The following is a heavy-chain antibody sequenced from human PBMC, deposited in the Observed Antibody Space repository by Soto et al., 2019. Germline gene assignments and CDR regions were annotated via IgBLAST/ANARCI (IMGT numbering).Heavy chain of an antibody. J-gene: IGHJ4*02. CDR1: GFTFRYYW. Sequence: EVHLVESGGGLVQPGGSLRLCCAASGFTFRYYWLHWVRQVPGRGPVWVSGINNDGSDTFYADFVEGRFTISRDNAKNTAYLQMDSLRAEDTAVYYCGSLFEFWGQGTLVTVPS. CDR2: INNDGSDT. CDR3: GSLFEF. V-gene: IGHV3-74*01.